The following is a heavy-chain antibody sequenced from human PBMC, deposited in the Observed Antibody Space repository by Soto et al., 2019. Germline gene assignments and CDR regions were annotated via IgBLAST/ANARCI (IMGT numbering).Heavy chain of an antibody. CDR3: ARLGAHDYIMRGHFDS. Sequence: SETLSLTCTVSGGSISSSSSYWGWIRQPPGKGLEWIGSIYYSGSTYYNPSLKSRVNILQDTSKNQFSLNLTSMTAADTAVYYCARLGAHDYIMRGHFDSWGHGTLVTVSS. J-gene: IGHJ4*01. D-gene: IGHD4-4*01. CDR1: GGSISSSSSY. V-gene: IGHV4-39*01. CDR2: IYYSGST.